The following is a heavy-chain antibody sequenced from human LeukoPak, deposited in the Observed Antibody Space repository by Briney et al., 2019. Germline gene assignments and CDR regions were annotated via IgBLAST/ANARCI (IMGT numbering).Heavy chain of an antibody. CDR3: ARHGREATPLSYYYYYYMDV. V-gene: IGHV4-34*01. D-gene: IGHD2-15*01. CDR1: GGSFSGYY. CDR2: INHSGST. Sequence: PSETLSLTCAVYGGSFSGYYWSWIRQPPGKGLEWIGEINHSGSTNYNPSLKSRVTISVDTSKNQFSLTLSSVTAADTAVYYCARHGREATPLSYYYYYYMDVWGKGTTVTISS. J-gene: IGHJ6*03.